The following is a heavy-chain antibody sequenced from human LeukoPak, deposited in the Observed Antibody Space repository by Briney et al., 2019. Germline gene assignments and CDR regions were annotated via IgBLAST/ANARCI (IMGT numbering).Heavy chain of an antibody. CDR1: GFTFDDYG. J-gene: IGHJ4*02. D-gene: IGHD1-26*01. CDR2: ISSSGSTI. Sequence: PGGSLRLSCAASGFTFDDYGMSWVRQAPGKGLEWVSYISSSGSTIYYADSVKGRFTISRDNAKNSLYLQMNSLRAGDTAVYYCARDSFRGSYSDYWGQGTLVTVSS. CDR3: ARDSFRGSYSDY. V-gene: IGHV3-48*03.